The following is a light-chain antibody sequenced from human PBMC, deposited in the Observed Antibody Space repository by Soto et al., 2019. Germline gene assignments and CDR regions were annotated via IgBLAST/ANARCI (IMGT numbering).Light chain of an antibody. J-gene: IGKJ4*01. CDR1: QSLQDSNGNNY. CDR2: LGS. V-gene: IGKV2-28*01. Sequence: DIVMTQSPVSLPVTPGEPASIYCRSSQSLQDSNGNNYLDWYLQKAGQSPQVLIYLGSTRASGVPDRFSGSEIGIYSTLKSSRVEAEDVGNYSCMQALQSPLTFGGGTKVEIK. CDR3: MQALQSPLT.